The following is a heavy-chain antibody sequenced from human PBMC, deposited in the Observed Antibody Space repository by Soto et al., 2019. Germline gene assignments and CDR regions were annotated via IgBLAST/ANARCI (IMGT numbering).Heavy chain of an antibody. J-gene: IGHJ6*02. Sequence: GGSLRLSCTASGFTFGDNAVSWVRQAPGKGLEWVGFIRSKGYGGTIEYAASVKGRFTISRDDSKSIAYLQMNSLKTEDTAVYYCTRAGIDKTGTTHYYYGTDVWGQGITVTVSS. V-gene: IGHV3-49*04. CDR1: GFTFGDNA. D-gene: IGHD1-1*01. CDR3: TRAGIDKTGTTHYYYGTDV. CDR2: IRSKGYGGTI.